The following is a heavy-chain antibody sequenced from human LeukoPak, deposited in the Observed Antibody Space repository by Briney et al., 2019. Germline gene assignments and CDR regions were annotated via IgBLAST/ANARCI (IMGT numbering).Heavy chain of an antibody. Sequence: ASVKVSCNASGYTFTTYGISWGRQAPGQGLEWLRRISAYNGNTNDAQTLQGRVTMTTDTFTSTAYMEMRSLRSDDTGVYYCARDSYVVATVRHFYYWGQGTLVTVSS. V-gene: IGHV1-18*01. D-gene: IGHD5-12*01. J-gene: IGHJ4*02. CDR1: GYTFTTYG. CDR2: ISAYNGNT. CDR3: ARDSYVVATVRHFYY.